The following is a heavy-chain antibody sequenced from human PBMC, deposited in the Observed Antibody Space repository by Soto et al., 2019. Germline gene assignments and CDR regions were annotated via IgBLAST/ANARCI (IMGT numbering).Heavy chain of an antibody. CDR2: IYYSGST. CDR1: GGSISSSSYY. D-gene: IGHD3-3*01. CDR3: ARLGSYYDFWSGYPGDY. J-gene: IGHJ4*02. Sequence: QLQLQESGPGLVKPSETLSLTCTVSGGSISSSSYYWGWIRQPPGKGLEWIGSIYYSGSTYYNPSLKSRVTISVDTSKNQFSLKLSSVTAADTAVHYCARLGSYYDFWSGYPGDYWGQGTLVTVSS. V-gene: IGHV4-39*01.